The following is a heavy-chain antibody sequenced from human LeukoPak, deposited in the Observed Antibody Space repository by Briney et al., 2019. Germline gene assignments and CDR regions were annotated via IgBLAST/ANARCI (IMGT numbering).Heavy chain of an antibody. CDR3: ARGDRNGDYFDY. Sequence: ASVKVSCKASGYTFSDYHINWVRQATGQGLEWMGWIKANSGNTRYAQKFQGRVTMTRDTSISTAYMELSSLRSEDTAVYYCARGDRNGDYFDYWGQGTLVTVSS. D-gene: IGHD3-22*01. J-gene: IGHJ4*02. CDR1: GYTFSDYH. V-gene: IGHV1-8*01. CDR2: IKANSGNT.